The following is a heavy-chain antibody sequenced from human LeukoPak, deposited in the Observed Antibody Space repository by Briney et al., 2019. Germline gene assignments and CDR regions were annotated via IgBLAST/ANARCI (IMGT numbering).Heavy chain of an antibody. CDR2: ISGSGGST. CDR3: AKDVNVVVPAAFNWFDP. CDR1: GFTFSNYA. J-gene: IGHJ5*02. Sequence: HPGGSLRLSCAFSGFTFSNYAMSWVRQAPGKGLEWVSAISGSGGSTYYADSVKGRFTISRDNSKNTLYLQMNSLRAEDTAVYYCAKDVNVVVPAAFNWFDPWGQGTLVTVSS. D-gene: IGHD2-2*01. V-gene: IGHV3-23*01.